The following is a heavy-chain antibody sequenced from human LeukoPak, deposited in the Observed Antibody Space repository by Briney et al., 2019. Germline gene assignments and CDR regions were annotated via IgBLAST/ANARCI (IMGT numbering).Heavy chain of an antibody. CDR2: ISSSSSYI. D-gene: IGHD3-3*01. V-gene: IGHV3-21*01. CDR1: GFTFSSYS. Sequence: PGGSLTRYCAASGFTFSSYSMNWVRQAPGKGLEWVSSISSSSSYIYYADSVKGRFTISRDNNKNSLYLQMNSLRAEATVVYYCARDGLPDYDFWSGYYTGVRYFDYWGQGTLVTVSS. J-gene: IGHJ4*02. CDR3: ARDGLPDYDFWSGYYTGVRYFDY.